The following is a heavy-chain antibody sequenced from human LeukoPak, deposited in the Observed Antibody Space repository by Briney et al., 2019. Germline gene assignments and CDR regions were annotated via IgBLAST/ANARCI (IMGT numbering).Heavy chain of an antibody. CDR3: ARRNYYGTFPFDP. J-gene: IGHJ5*02. Sequence: SETLSLTCTVSGGSISSYYWSWIRQPPGKGLEWIGYIYYSGSTNYNPSLKSRVTISVDTSKNQFSLKLSSVTAADTAVYYCARRNYYGTFPFDPWGQGILVTVSS. V-gene: IGHV4-59*01. D-gene: IGHD3-10*01. CDR2: IYYSGST. CDR1: GGSISSYY.